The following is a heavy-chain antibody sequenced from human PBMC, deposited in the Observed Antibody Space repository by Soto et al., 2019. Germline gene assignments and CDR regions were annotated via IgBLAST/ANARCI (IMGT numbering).Heavy chain of an antibody. CDR2: INPNGGGT. V-gene: IGHV1-46*01. J-gene: IGHJ4*02. Sequence: VASVKVSCKASGYKFINHYIHWVRQAPGVGLEWMGMINPNGGGTDYAQKFQGRVTMTTDTYASTVHMELSSLRSEDTAVYFCASDSSVSATSYSFDYWGQGTQVTASS. CDR1: GYKFINHY. D-gene: IGHD3-10*01. CDR3: ASDSSVSATSYSFDY.